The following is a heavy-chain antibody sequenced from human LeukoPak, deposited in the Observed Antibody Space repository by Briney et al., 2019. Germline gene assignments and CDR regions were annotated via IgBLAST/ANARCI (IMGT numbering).Heavy chain of an antibody. CDR2: IYHSGST. D-gene: IGHD2-15*01. V-gene: IGHV4-30-2*01. J-gene: IGHJ5*02. Sequence: KASETLSLTCAVSGGSISSGGYSWSWLRQPPGKGLEWIGYIYHSGSTYYNPSLKSRVTISVDRSKNQFSLKLSSVTAADTAVYYCARGYSCSGGSCYPEWFDPWGQGTLVTVSS. CDR3: ARGYSCSGGSCYPEWFDP. CDR1: GGSISSGGYS.